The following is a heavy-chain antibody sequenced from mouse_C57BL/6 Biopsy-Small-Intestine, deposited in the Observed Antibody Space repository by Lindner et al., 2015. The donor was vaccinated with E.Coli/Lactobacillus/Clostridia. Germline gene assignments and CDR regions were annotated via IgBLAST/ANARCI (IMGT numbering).Heavy chain of an antibody. CDR2: INPSTGGT. Sequence: VQLQESGPELVKPGASVKISCKASGYSFTGYYMNWVKQSPEKSLEWIGEINPSTGGTTYNQKFKAKATLTADKSSSTAYMQLKSLTSEDSAVYYCARSYYDYLDFWGQGTTFTVSS. CDR1: GYSFTGYY. CDR3: ARSYYDYLDF. J-gene: IGHJ2*01. V-gene: IGHV1-42*01. D-gene: IGHD2-4*01.